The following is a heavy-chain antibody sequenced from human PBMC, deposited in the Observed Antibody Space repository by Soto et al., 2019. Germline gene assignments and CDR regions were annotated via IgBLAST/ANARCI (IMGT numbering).Heavy chain of an antibody. CDR1: GYTFTSYY. J-gene: IGHJ4*02. V-gene: IGHV1-46*01. D-gene: IGHD3-10*01. CDR3: AREVPPKEGSGREIGY. CDR2: INPSGGST. Sequence: QVQLVQSGAEVKKPGASVKVSCKASGYTFTSYYMHWVRQAPGQGLEWMGIINPSGGSTSYAQKFQGRVTMTRDTSTSTVYMELSSLRSEDTAVYYCAREVPPKEGSGREIGYWGQGTLVTVSS.